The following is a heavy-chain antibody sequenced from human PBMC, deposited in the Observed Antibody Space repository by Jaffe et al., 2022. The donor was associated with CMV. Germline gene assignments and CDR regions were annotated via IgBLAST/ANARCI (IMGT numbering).Heavy chain of an antibody. CDR1: GYDFSRAW. Sequence: EVQLVQSGAEVKKPGESLKISCKGSGYDFSRAWIAWVRQMPGKGLEWMGIIFPGDSEIKYRPSFEGQVTISVDRSINTAYLQWSSLKASDTAIYYCARCSSSQNMDVWGQGTTVTVSS. V-gene: IGHV5-51*01. D-gene: IGHD6-6*01. CDR3: ARCSSSQNMDV. J-gene: IGHJ6*02. CDR2: IFPGDSEI.